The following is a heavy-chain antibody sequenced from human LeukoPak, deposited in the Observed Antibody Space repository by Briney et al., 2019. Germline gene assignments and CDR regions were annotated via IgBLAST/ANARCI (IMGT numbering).Heavy chain of an antibody. J-gene: IGHJ3*02. CDR3: ARSRGSSWSDAFDI. CDR2: IYYSGST. D-gene: IGHD6-13*01. V-gene: IGHV4-30-4*02. CDR1: GGSISSGDYY. Sequence: SETLSLTCTVSGGSISSGDYYWSWIRQPPGKGLEWIGYIYYSGSTYYNPSLKSRVTISVDTSKNQFSLKLSSVTAADTAVYYCARSRGSSWSDAFDIWGQGTMVTVSS.